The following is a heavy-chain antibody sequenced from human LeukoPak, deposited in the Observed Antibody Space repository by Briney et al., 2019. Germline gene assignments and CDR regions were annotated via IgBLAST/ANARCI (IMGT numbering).Heavy chain of an antibody. CDR1: GFTFSNYA. D-gene: IGHD3-9*01. Sequence: PGGSLRLSCAASGFTFSNYAMHWVRQAPGKGLEWVAVISYDGYNKYNADSVKGRFTISRDNSRNTLFLQMNSLRAEDTAVYYCAKDGGEYYDILTGYYPRLYYMDVWGKGTTVTISS. CDR2: ISYDGYNK. CDR3: AKDGGEYYDILTGYYPRLYYMDV. V-gene: IGHV3-30*04. J-gene: IGHJ6*03.